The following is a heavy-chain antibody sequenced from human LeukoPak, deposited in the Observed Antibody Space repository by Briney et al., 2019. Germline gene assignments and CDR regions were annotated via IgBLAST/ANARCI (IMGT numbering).Heavy chain of an antibody. CDR1: GFTFTNYD. Sequence: ASVKVSCKATGFTFTNYDINWVRQVTGQGLEWLGWMSASSGNTGYAQKFQGRVSMTRDASISTAYLELSSLTFEDTAVYYCARHPPGGTGTYYGMDVWGQGTTVTVSS. V-gene: IGHV1-8*01. D-gene: IGHD3/OR15-3a*01. CDR3: ARHPPGGTGTYYGMDV. J-gene: IGHJ6*02. CDR2: MSASSGNT.